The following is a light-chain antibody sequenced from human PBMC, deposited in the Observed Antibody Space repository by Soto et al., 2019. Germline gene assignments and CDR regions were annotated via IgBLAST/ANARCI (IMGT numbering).Light chain of an antibody. J-gene: IGLJ3*02. Sequence: QTVVTQEPSLSVSPGRTITLTCGLSSGSVSTDYYPSWYQQTPGQAPRTLIYSTDTRSSGVPDRFSGSILGNKAALTITGAQADDESDYYCVLYMGSGIGVFGGGTKLTVL. CDR1: SGSVSTDYY. CDR3: VLYMGSGIGV. V-gene: IGLV8-61*01. CDR2: STD.